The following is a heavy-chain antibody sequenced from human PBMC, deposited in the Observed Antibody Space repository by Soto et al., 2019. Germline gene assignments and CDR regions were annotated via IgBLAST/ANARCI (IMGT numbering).Heavy chain of an antibody. Sequence: QVQLVESGGGVVQPGRSLRLSCAASGFTFSSYAMHWVRQAPGKGLEWVAVISYDGSNKYYADSVKGRFTISRDNSKNTLYLQMNSLRAEETAVYYCAREGSDGESGWGMDVWGQGTTVTVSS. CDR2: ISYDGSNK. CDR1: GFTFSSYA. D-gene: IGHD4-17*01. V-gene: IGHV3-30-3*01. J-gene: IGHJ6*02. CDR3: AREGSDGESGWGMDV.